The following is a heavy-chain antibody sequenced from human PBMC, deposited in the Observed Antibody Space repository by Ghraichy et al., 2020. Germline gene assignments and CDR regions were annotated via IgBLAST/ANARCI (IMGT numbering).Heavy chain of an antibody. CDR3: ARDPCSGGSCYSVAFDI. Sequence: GGSLRLSCAASGFTFSSYWMSWVRQAPGKGLEWVANIKQDGSEKYYVDSVKGRFTISRDNAKNSLYLQMNSLRAEDTAVYYCARDPCSGGSCYSVAFDIWGQGTIVTVSS. J-gene: IGHJ3*02. V-gene: IGHV3-7*01. CDR1: GFTFSSYW. D-gene: IGHD2-15*01. CDR2: IKQDGSEK.